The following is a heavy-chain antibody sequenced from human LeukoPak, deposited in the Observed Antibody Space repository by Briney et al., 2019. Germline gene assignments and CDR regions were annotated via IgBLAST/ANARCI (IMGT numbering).Heavy chain of an antibody. V-gene: IGHV3-23*01. J-gene: IGHJ5*02. Sequence: GGSLRLSCAASGFTFSTYVMSWVRQAPGKGLEWVSGLTGSGGATYYADSVKGRFTISRDNSKNTLYLQLNSLRAEDTALYYCAKFSIVPTAPAWGQGTLVTVSS. CDR1: GFTFSTYV. CDR3: AKFSIVPTAPA. CDR2: LTGSGGAT. D-gene: IGHD2-2*01.